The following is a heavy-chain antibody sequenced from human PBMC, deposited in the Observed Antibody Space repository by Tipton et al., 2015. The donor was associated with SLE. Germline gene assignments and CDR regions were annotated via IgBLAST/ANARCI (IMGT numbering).Heavy chain of an antibody. V-gene: IGHV4-61*09. Sequence: LRLSCTVSGGSISSGSYYWSWIRQPAGKGLEWIGHIYTSWSTNYNPSLKSRVTISVDTSKNQFSLKLSSVTAADTAVYYCARGRGGLLLWSLDAFDIWGQGTMVTVSS. CDR3: ARGRGGLLLWSLDAFDI. CDR2: IYTSWST. D-gene: IGHD3-10*01. J-gene: IGHJ3*02. CDR1: GGSISSGSYY.